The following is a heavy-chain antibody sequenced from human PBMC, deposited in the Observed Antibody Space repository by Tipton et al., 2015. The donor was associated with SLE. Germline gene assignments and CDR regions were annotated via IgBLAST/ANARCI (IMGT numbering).Heavy chain of an antibody. Sequence: LRLSCTVSGGSISSYYWSWIRQPPGRGLEWIGYIYYSGSTNYNPSLKSRVTMSIDTSKNQFSLKLSSVTDVDTAVYYCARTAGRSVKLWYFDLWGRGTLVTVSS. CDR1: GGSISSYY. CDR2: IYYSGST. V-gene: IGHV4-59*12. CDR3: ARTAGRSVKLWYFDL. D-gene: IGHD5-18*01. J-gene: IGHJ2*01.